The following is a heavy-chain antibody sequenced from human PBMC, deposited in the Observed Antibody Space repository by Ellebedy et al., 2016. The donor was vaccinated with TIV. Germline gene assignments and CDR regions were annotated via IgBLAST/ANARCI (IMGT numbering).Heavy chain of an antibody. D-gene: IGHD2-8*02. CDR3: ARGRRSSDTGVYYLDY. V-gene: IGHV4-4*07. CDR2: VYTSEST. J-gene: IGHJ4*02. Sequence: SETLSLXXTVSGDSIIDYYWSWIRQPAGRRLEWIGRVYTSESTGVSISYNPPLKSRVTMSLDTSKNQFSLKLTSVTAADTAVYYCARGRRSSDTGVYYLDYWGRGTLVTVSS. CDR1: GDSIIDYY.